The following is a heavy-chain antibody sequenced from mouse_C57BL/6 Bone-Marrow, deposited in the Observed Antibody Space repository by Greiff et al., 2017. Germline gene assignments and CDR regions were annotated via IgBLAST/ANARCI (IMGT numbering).Heavy chain of an antibody. CDR3: TTEPRFAY. CDR2: LDPENGDT. CDR1: GFNITDYY. Sequence: EVQLVESGAELVRPGASVKLSCTASGFNITDYYMPWVKQRPEQGLEWIGRLDPENGDTEYDSKFKGKATITADTSSNTAYLQLSSLTSEDTAVYYCTTEPRFAYWGQGTLVTVSA. D-gene: IGHD6-1*01. V-gene: IGHV14-4*01. J-gene: IGHJ3*01.